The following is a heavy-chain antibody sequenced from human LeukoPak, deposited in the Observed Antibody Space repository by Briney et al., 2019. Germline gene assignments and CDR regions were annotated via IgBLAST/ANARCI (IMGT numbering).Heavy chain of an antibody. CDR3: TTDRSSSWYGYYYYYMDV. CDR1: GFTFSNAW. V-gene: IGHV3-15*01. D-gene: IGHD6-13*01. Sequence: PGGSLRLSCAASGFTFSNAWMSWVRQAPGKGLEWVGRIKSKTDGGTTDYAAPVKGRFTISRDDSKNTLYLQMNSLKTEDTAVYYCTTDRSSSWYGYYYYYMDVWGKGTTVTISS. CDR2: IKSKTDGGTT. J-gene: IGHJ6*03.